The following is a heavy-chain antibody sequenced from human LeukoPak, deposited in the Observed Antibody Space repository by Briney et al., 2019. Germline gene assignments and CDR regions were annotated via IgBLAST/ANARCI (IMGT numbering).Heavy chain of an antibody. CDR3: ARRVAAAGYSYYYGMDV. D-gene: IGHD6-13*01. V-gene: IGHV5-51*01. Sequence: GESLKIACKGSGYSFTSYWIGWVRQMPGKGLEWMGIIYPGDSDTRYSPSFQGQVTISADKSISTAYLQWSSLKASDTAMYYCARRVAAAGYSYYYGMDVWGQGTTVTVSS. CDR2: IYPGDSDT. CDR1: GYSFTSYW. J-gene: IGHJ6*02.